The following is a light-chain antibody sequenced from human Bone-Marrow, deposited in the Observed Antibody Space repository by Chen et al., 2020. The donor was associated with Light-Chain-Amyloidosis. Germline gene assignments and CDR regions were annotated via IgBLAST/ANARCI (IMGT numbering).Light chain of an antibody. CDR2: SNN. CDR3: EAWDGSLSGSV. Sequence: QSVLTQPPSASGTPGQRVTISCYGASPNIGINYVHWYQHFPGEAPNRLIHSNNHRPSGVPDRLSASKSGTSATLAISGLGSGDEADYYCEAWDGSLSGSVFGTGTKVIVL. J-gene: IGLJ1*01. CDR1: SPNIGINY. V-gene: IGLV1-47*02.